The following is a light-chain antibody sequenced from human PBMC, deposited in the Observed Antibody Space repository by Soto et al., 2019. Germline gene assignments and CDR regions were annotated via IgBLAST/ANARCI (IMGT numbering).Light chain of an antibody. CDR2: DNS. CDR1: TSNVGNNY. Sequence: QSVLTQPPSVSAAPGQKVSISCSGSTSNVGNNYISWYQQLPGTAPRVLILDNSRRPSGIPDRFSGSKSGTSATLDITGLQTGDEADYYFGTWDSSLTAVVFGGGTKVTVL. J-gene: IGLJ2*01. CDR3: GTWDSSLTAVV. V-gene: IGLV1-51*01.